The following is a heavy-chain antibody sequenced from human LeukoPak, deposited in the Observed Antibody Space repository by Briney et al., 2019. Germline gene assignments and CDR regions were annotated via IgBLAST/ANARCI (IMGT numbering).Heavy chain of an antibody. D-gene: IGHD3-22*01. V-gene: IGHV1-18*04. CDR2: ISAYSDNT. CDR1: GFTFTSYG. J-gene: IGHJ3*02. Sequence: ASVKVSCKASGFTFTSYGFNWVRQAPGQGLEWMGWISAYSDNTNFAQKFQDRVTMTTDTSTSTAYMELRSLRSDDTAVYYCARASMIGSSGAFDIWGQGTMVTVSS. CDR3: ARASMIGSSGAFDI.